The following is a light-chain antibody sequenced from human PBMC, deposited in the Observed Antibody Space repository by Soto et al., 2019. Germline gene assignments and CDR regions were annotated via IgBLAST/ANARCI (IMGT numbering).Light chain of an antibody. Sequence: DIQMTQSPSSPSASVVDRVTITSRASQSISSWLAWYQQTPGTAPKLLIYAASSLESGVPSRFSGSGSGTEFTLTISRLQPDDFATYYCQQYNSYPTFGQGTKVDIK. V-gene: IGKV1-5*01. CDR1: QSISSW. CDR3: QQYNSYPT. J-gene: IGKJ1*01. CDR2: AAS.